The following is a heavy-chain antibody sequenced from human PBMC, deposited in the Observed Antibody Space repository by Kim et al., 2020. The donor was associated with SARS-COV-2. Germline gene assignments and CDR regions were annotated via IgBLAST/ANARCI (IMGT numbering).Heavy chain of an antibody. Sequence: SQTLSLTCTVSGGSISSGGYYWSWIRQHPGKGLEWIGYIYYSGSTYYNPSLKSRVTISVDTSKNQFSLKLSSVTAADTAVYYCAIDGGGATGSLGAFDIWAQGTMVTVSS. CDR2: IYYSGST. CDR3: AIDGGGATGSLGAFDI. J-gene: IGHJ3*02. V-gene: IGHV4-31*03. D-gene: IGHD2-15*01. CDR1: GGSISSGGYY.